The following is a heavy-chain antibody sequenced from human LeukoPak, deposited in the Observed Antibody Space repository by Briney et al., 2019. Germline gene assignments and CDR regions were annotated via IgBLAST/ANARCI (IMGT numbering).Heavy chain of an antibody. Sequence: SETLSLTCAVSGYSISSGYYWGWIRQPPGKGLEWIGSIYHSGSTYYNPSLKSRVTISVDTSKNQFSLKLSSVTAAGTAVYYCARFIPLQIVGAVNYCDYWGQGTMVTVSS. D-gene: IGHD1-26*01. CDR3: ARFIPLQIVGAVNYCDY. CDR1: GYSISSGYY. V-gene: IGHV4-38-2*01. CDR2: IYHSGST. J-gene: IGHJ4*02.